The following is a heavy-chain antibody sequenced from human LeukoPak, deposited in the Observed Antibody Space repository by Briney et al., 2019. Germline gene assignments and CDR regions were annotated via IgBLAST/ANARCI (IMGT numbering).Heavy chain of an antibody. Sequence: SETLSLTCAVSGYSISSGYYWGWIRQPPGKGLEWIGSIYHSGSTYYNPSLKSRVTISVDTSKNQFSLKLSSVTAADTAVYYCASRPLYYYDSSGYFYWGQGTLVTVSS. CDR1: GYSISSGYY. CDR2: IYHSGST. CDR3: ASRPLYYYDSSGYFY. V-gene: IGHV4-38-2*01. D-gene: IGHD3-22*01. J-gene: IGHJ4*02.